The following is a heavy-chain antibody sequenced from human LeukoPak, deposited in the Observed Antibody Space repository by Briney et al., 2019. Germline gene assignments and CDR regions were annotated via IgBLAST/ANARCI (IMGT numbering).Heavy chain of an antibody. V-gene: IGHV4-4*07. CDR1: GGSLSSYY. D-gene: IGHD3-22*01. J-gene: IGHJ4*02. CDR2: IYTSGST. Sequence: PETLSPTCILSGGSLSSYYWSWIRPPAGKGLEWIGRIYTSGSTTYHPPLKSLVTMSVDTSKNQFSLKLSSVTAADTAVYYCARETAYYYDSSGYWTYYFDYWGQGTLVTVSS. CDR3: ARETAYYYDSSGYWTYYFDY.